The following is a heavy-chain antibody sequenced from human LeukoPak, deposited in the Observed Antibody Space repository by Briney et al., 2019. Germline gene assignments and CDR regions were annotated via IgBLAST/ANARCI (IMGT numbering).Heavy chain of an antibody. CDR3: ANNFDY. CDR1: GFTFSNYG. Sequence: GGSLRLSCATSGFTFSNYGMHWVRQAPGKGLEWVAVIWYDGSNKYYADSVKGRFTISRDNSKNTLYLQMNSLRAEDTAVYYCANNFDYWGQGTLVTVSP. V-gene: IGHV3-33*06. J-gene: IGHJ4*02. CDR2: IWYDGSNK.